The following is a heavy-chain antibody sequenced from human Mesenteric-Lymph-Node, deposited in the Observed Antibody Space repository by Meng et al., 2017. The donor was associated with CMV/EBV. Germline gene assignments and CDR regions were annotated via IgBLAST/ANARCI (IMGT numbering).Heavy chain of an antibody. Sequence: CKASGYAFTNYGMNWVRQAPGQGLEWMGWINTETRRPTYAQGFTGSFVFSLDTSVSTAYLQIDSLEAEDTAVYFCAKDHYGSGSPFDYWGQGTLVTVSS. CDR2: INTETRRP. J-gene: IGHJ4*02. D-gene: IGHD3-10*01. CDR3: AKDHYGSGSPFDY. CDR1: GYAFTNYG. V-gene: IGHV7-4-1*01.